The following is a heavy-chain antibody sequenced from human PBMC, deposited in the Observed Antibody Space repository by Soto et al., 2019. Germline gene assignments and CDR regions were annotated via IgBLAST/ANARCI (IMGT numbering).Heavy chain of an antibody. V-gene: IGHV4-30-4*01. CDR1: GGSISSGDYY. Sequence: SETLSLTCTVSGGSISSGDYYWSWIRQPPGKGLEWIGYIYYSGSTYYNPSLKSRVTISVDTSKNQFSLKLSSVTAADTAVYYCARATLSYYGTRSYSKWVSYYGMDVWGQGTTVTVSS. CDR3: ARATLSYYGTRSYSKWVSYYGMDV. CDR2: IYYSGST. D-gene: IGHD3-10*01. J-gene: IGHJ6*02.